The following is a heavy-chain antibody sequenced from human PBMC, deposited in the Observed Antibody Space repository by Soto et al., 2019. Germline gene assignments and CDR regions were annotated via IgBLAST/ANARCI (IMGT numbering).Heavy chain of an antibody. D-gene: IGHD3-22*01. CDR3: ARDIPPYYYDSSGTNDAFDI. CDR2: IIPIFGTA. V-gene: IGHV1-69*06. J-gene: IGHJ3*02. CDR1: GGTFSSYA. Sequence: QVQLVQSGAEVKKPGSSVRVSCKASGGTFSSYAISWVRQAPGQGLEWMGGIIPIFGTANYAQKFQGRVTITADKSTSTAYMELSSLRSEDTAVYYCARDIPPYYYDSSGTNDAFDIWGQGTMVTVSS.